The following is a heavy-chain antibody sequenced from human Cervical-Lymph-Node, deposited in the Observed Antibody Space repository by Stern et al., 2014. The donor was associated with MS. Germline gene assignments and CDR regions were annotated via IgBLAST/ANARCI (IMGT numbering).Heavy chain of an antibody. CDR3: ARSLATPSGYDRFDY. Sequence: EVQLVESGAEVKKPGASLKISCEASGYLFDDYWIGWVRQMSGRGLELVAIIFPRDSNTRYSPSVQGQVTISADKSISTAYLQWSSLKASDIPMYYCARSLATPSGYDRFDYLGQGALVTVSS. V-gene: IGHV5-51*03. D-gene: IGHD5-12*01. J-gene: IGHJ4*02. CDR1: GYLFDDYW. CDR2: IFPRDSNT.